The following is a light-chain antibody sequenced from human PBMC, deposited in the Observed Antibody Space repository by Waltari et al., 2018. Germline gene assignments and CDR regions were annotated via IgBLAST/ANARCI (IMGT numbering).Light chain of an antibody. CDR1: SSTIGAGHD. V-gene: IGLV1-40*01. CDR2: GNT. J-gene: IGLJ2*01. Sequence: QSVLTQPPSVSGAPGQRVTISCTGSSSTIGAGHDVNWYQQLPGTAPKLLIYGNTNRPSGVPDRFSGSKSGTSASLAITGLQAEDEADYYCQSYDSSLSGVVFGGGTKLTVL. CDR3: QSYDSSLSGVV.